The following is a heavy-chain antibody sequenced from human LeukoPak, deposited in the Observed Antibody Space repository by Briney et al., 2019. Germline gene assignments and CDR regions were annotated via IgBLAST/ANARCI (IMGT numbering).Heavy chain of an antibody. J-gene: IGHJ3*02. CDR3: GRRGGGGRSDALDI. CDR2: SSTTGNTI. CDR1: GFTFSAYS. Sequence: GGSLRLSCAASGFTFSAYSMIWVRQAPGKGLEWVSYSSTTGNTIHYTDSVKGRFTVSRDNAKNSLFLQMNSLRDEDTAVYYCGRRGGGGRSDALDIWGQGTMVTVSS. V-gene: IGHV3-48*02. D-gene: IGHD2-21*01.